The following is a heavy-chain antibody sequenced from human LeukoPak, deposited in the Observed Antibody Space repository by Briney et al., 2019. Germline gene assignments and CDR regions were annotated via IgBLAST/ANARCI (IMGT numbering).Heavy chain of an antibody. CDR2: IYYSGST. CDR1: GGXISSSSYY. Sequence: SETLSLTCTVSGGXISSSSYYWGWIRQPPGKGLEWIGSIYYSGSTYYNPSLKSRVTISVDTSKNQFSLKLSSVTAADTAVYYCATMVRGVIVDYWGQGTLVTVSS. CDR3: ATMVRGVIVDY. V-gene: IGHV4-39*01. D-gene: IGHD3-10*01. J-gene: IGHJ4*02.